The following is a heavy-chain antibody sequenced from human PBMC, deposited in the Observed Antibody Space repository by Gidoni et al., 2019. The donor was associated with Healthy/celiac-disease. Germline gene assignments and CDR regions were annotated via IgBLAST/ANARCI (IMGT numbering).Heavy chain of an antibody. CDR3: AKDRTGGWFGELIFDY. CDR2: ISYDGSNK. CDR1: GFTFSSYG. J-gene: IGHJ4*02. D-gene: IGHD3-10*01. Sequence: QVQLVESGGGVVQPGRSLRLSCAASGFTFSSYGMHWVRQAPGKGLEWVAAISYDGSNKYYADSVKGRFTISRDNSKNTLYLQMNSLRAEDTAVYYCAKDRTGGWFGELIFDYWGQGTLVTVSS. V-gene: IGHV3-30*18.